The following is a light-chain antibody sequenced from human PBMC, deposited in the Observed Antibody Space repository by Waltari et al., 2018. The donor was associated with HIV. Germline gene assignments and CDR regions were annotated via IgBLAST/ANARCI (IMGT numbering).Light chain of an antibody. CDR1: QSLPSNY. J-gene: IGKJ3*01. CDR3: QQYGSSAT. Sequence: EIVLTQSSGTLSLSPGEGATLSGRASQSLPSNYLAWYLHKPGQARRLLIYGASFRATGIPDRFSGSGSGTDFTLTISRLEPEDFATYFCQQYGSSATFGPGTKVDI. V-gene: IGKV3-20*01. CDR2: GAS.